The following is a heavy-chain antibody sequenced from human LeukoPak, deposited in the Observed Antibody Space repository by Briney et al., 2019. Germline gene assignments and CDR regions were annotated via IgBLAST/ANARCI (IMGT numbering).Heavy chain of an antibody. CDR3: AKELWGSGSYGVAYYMDV. V-gene: IGHV3-23*01. J-gene: IGHJ6*03. D-gene: IGHD3-10*01. CDR2: ISASGGTT. CDR1: GFTFNNYA. Sequence: PGGSLRLSCAASGFTFNNYAMSWVRQAPGKGLEWGSAISASGGTTYYADSVKGRFTISRDNSKNTLYLQMNSLRAEDTAVYYCAKELWGSGSYGVAYYMDVWGKGTTVTVSS.